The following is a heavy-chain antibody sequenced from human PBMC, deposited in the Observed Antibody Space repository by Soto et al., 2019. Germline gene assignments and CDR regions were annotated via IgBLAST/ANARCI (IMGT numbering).Heavy chain of an antibody. CDR3: AKGRVSGWAWYFDN. CDR2: ISSSGSTI. Sequence: VGSLRLSCAASGFTFSDYYMSWIRQAPGKGLEWVSYISSSGSTIYYADSVKGRFTISRDNAKNSLYLQMNSLRAEDTAVYYCAKGRVSGWAWYFDNWGQGTLVTVSS. V-gene: IGHV3-11*01. D-gene: IGHD6-19*01. J-gene: IGHJ4*02. CDR1: GFTFSDYY.